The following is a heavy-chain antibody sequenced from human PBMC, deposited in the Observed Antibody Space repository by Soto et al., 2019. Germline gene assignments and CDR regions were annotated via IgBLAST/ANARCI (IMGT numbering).Heavy chain of an antibody. Sequence: PSETLSLTCTVSGGSTSSSSYYWGWIRQPPGKGLEWIGSIYYSGSTYYNPSLKSRVTISVDTSKNQFSLKLSSVTAADTAVYYCARQVMTTVTTLRYYYYYGMDVWGPAPTATLSS. J-gene: IGHJ6*02. CDR1: GGSTSSSSYY. D-gene: IGHD4-4*01. CDR2: IYYSGST. CDR3: ARQVMTTVTTLRYYYYYGMDV. V-gene: IGHV4-39*01.